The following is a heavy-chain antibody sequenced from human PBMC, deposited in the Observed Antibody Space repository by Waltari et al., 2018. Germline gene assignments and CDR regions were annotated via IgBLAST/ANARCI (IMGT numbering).Heavy chain of an antibody. CDR1: GVTLSSYA. CDR3: ARGRGRTETTVYFDF. V-gene: IGHV1-69*10. Sequence: QVQLVQSGAEVKKPGSSVKVSCKASGVTLSSYAITWVRQAPGQGLEWMGGFIPILGVARYAQKFQGRVTITADKSTSTAYMEMRRLRSEDTAVYFCARGRGRTETTVYFDFWGQGTPVTVSS. D-gene: IGHD1-7*01. CDR2: FIPILGVA. J-gene: IGHJ4*02.